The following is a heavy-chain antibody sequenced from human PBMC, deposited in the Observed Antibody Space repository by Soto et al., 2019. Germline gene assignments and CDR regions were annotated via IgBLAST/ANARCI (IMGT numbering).Heavy chain of an antibody. J-gene: IGHJ6*03. CDR3: ARPGHYYYYYMDV. Sequence: EVQLVESGGGLVKPGGSLRLSCAASGFTFSSYSMNWVRQAPGKGLEWVSSISSSSSYIYYADSVKGRFTISGDNAKNSLYLQMNSLRAEDTAVYYCARPGHYYYYYMDVWGKGTTVTVSS. V-gene: IGHV3-21*01. CDR2: ISSSSSYI. CDR1: GFTFSSYS.